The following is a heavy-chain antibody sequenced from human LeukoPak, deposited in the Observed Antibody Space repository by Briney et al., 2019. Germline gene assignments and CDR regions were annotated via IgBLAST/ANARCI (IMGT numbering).Heavy chain of an antibody. CDR2: INPSGGST. D-gene: IGHD4-17*01. J-gene: IGHJ4*02. Sequence: GASVKVSCKASGYTFTSYYMHWVRQAPGQGLEWMGIINPSGGSTSYAQNFHGRVTVTRDTSTSTVYMELSSLRSEDTAVYYCARGLHDYGDYEGYYFDYWGQGTLVTVSS. CDR3: ARGLHDYGDYEGYYFDY. CDR1: GYTFTSYY. V-gene: IGHV1-46*01.